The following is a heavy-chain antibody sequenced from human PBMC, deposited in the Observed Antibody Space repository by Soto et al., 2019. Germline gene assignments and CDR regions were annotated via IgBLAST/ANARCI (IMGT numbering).Heavy chain of an antibody. D-gene: IGHD2-2*01. CDR3: YRDSGGVVVVRTSNYYYYGMDV. V-gene: IGHV3-11*01. J-gene: IGHJ6*02. Sequence: QVQLVESGGGLVKPGGSLRLSCAASGFTFSDYYMSWIRQAPGKGLEWVSYISSSGSTIYYADSVKGRSNISRDNAKNPLYLQSNRLRAEDTAVYYCYRDSGGVVVVRTSNYYYYGMDVWGQGTTVTVSS. CDR1: GFTFSDYY. CDR2: ISSSGSTI.